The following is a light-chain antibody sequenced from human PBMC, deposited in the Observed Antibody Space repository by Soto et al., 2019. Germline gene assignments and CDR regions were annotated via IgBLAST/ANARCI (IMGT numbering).Light chain of an antibody. Sequence: DIVMTQSPDSLAVSLGERATINCKSSQSVLYSSNNKNYLAWYQQRPGQPPKLLIYWASTRESGVPDRLSGSESGTDFSRTITSLQAEDGAVYYCQQYESTPPTFGEGTKLEI. CDR1: QSVLYSSNNKNY. J-gene: IGKJ2*01. CDR3: QQYESTPPT. V-gene: IGKV4-1*01. CDR2: WAS.